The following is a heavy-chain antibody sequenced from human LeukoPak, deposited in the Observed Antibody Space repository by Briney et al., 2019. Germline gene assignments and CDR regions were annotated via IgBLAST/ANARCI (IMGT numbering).Heavy chain of an antibody. V-gene: IGHV3-48*03. CDR3: ARDLGQQLV. J-gene: IGHJ4*02. D-gene: IGHD6-13*01. CDR2: ISSSGRSI. Sequence: GGSLRLSCAASGVTFRSYDMNWVRQAPGKGLEWVSYISSSGRSIYYADSVKGRFTISRDNAKNSLYLQMNSLRAEDTAVYYCARDLGQQLVWGQGTLVTVSS. CDR1: GVTFRSYD.